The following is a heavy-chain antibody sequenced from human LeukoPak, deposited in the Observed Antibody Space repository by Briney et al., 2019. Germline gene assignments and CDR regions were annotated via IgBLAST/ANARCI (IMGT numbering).Heavy chain of an antibody. CDR3: AKDGVTMVRGVRLYYYYGMDV. V-gene: IGHV3-30*18. J-gene: IGHJ6*04. CDR2: ISYDGSNK. CDR1: GFTFSSYG. D-gene: IGHD3-10*01. Sequence: GGSLRLSCAASGFTFSSYGMHWVRQAPGKGLEWVAVISYDGSNKYYADSVKGRFTISIDNSKNTLYLQMNSLRAEDTAVYYCAKDGVTMVRGVRLYYYYGMDVWGKGTTVTVSS.